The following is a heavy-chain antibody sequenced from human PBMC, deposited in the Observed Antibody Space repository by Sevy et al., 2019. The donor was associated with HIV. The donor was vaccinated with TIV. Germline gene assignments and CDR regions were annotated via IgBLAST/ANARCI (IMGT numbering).Heavy chain of an antibody. CDR2: ISGSGDSR. CDR1: GFIFSNYA. CDR3: AKGRYLDSSGYYYFDW. V-gene: IGHV3-23*01. Sequence: GGSLRLSCAASGFIFSNYAMSWVRQAPGKGLEWVSAISGSGDSRYYANSVKGRFTISRDTSKNTPFLQMNGLRAEDTALYYCAKGRYLDSSGYYYFDWWGQGTLVTVSS. D-gene: IGHD3-22*01. J-gene: IGHJ4*02.